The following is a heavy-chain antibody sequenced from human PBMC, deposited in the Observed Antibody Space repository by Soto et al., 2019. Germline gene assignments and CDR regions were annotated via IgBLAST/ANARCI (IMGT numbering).Heavy chain of an antibody. V-gene: IGHV4-61*01. CDR1: GDSVYSSNYY. J-gene: IGHJ1*01. D-gene: IGHD3-3*02. Sequence: QVQLQESGPGLVKPSETLSLTCTVSGDSVYSSNYYWSWIRQPPGKGLEWIGYIYYTGSTNYNPSLESRVTISIDTSKNQFVLKLSSVAAADTAVYYGARVLAVASGHNWGQGTLVTFSS. CDR3: ARVLAVASGHN. CDR2: IYYTGST.